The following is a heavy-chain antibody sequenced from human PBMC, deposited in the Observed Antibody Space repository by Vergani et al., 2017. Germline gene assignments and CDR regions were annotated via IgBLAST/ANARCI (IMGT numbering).Heavy chain of an antibody. CDR3: ARDAYYYDSSGYYDY. Sequence: QVQLVQSGAEVKKPGASVKVSCKASGYTFTSYYMHWVRQAPGQGLEWIGIINPSGGSTSYAQKFQGRVTMTRDTSISTAYMELSRLRSDDTAVYYCARDAYYYDSSGYYDYWGQGTLVTVSS. CDR2: INPSGGST. CDR1: GYTFTSYY. J-gene: IGHJ4*02. D-gene: IGHD3-22*01. V-gene: IGHV1-46*01.